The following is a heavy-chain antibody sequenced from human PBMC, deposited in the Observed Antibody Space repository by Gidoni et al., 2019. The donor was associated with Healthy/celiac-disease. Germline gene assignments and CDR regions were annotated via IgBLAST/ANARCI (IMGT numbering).Heavy chain of an antibody. CDR1: GFTFSSYG. Sequence: QVQLVESGGGVVQPGRSLRLSCAASGFTFSSYGMHWVRQAPGKGLEWVAVIWYDGSNKYYADSVKGRFTISRDNSKNTLYLQMNSLRAEDTAVYYCARGGHRYFDWSTFDPWGQGTLVTVSS. J-gene: IGHJ5*02. CDR2: IWYDGSNK. D-gene: IGHD3-9*01. CDR3: ARGGHRYFDWSTFDP. V-gene: IGHV3-33*01.